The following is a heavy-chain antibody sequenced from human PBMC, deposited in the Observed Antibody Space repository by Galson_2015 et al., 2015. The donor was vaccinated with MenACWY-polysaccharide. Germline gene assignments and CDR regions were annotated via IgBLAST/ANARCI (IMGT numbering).Heavy chain of an antibody. CDR2: TYYRSQWYT. J-gene: IGHJ4*02. V-gene: IGHV6-1*01. Sequence: CAISGDSVSSHPASWNWIRQSPSRGLEWLGRTYYRSQWYTDYAVPVKSRISINADASQNQFSLQLNSVTPEDTAVYYCARDRGRLSHGPPYYFDFWGQGTLVTVSS. CDR1: GDSVSSHPAS. CDR3: ARDRGRLSHGPPYYFDF. D-gene: IGHD3-3*02.